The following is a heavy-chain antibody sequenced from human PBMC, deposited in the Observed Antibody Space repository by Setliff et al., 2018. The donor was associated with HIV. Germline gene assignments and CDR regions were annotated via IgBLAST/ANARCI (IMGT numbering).Heavy chain of an antibody. CDR3: ARGWELNV. D-gene: IGHD1-26*01. CDR1: GYTFTSY. CDR2: ISGHSERT. J-gene: IGHJ4*02. Sequence: ASVKVSCKASGYTFTSYVHWVRQAPGQGLEWMGWISGHSERTDFSKKVRDRLTMTMDTSTNTAYMELRSLTSDDTAVYYCARGWELNVWGQGTRVTVSS. V-gene: IGHV1-18*01.